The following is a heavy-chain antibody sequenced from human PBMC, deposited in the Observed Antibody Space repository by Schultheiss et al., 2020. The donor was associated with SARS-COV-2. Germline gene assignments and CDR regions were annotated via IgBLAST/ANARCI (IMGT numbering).Heavy chain of an antibody. V-gene: IGHV2-70*01. D-gene: IGHD3-22*01. J-gene: IGHJ6*02. CDR1: GFSLTNARMG. Sequence: SGPTLVKPTETLTLTCTVSGFSLTNARMGVSWIRQPPGKALEWLAHIDWDDDKYYSTSLKTRLTISKDTSKNQVVLTMTNMDPVDTATYYCAREYYYDSSGVTGGMDVWGQGTTVTVSS. CDR2: IDWDDDK. CDR3: AREYYYDSSGVTGGMDV.